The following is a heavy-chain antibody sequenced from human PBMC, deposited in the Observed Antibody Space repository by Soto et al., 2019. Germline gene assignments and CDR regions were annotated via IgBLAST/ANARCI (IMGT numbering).Heavy chain of an antibody. D-gene: IGHD1-26*01. CDR1: GFTFSSYG. CDR3: AKDLNSGSYDY. J-gene: IGHJ4*02. Sequence: QVQLVESGGGVVQPGRSLRLSCAASGFTFSSYGMHWVRQAPGKGLEWVAVISYDGSNKYYADSVKGRFTISRDNSKNTRYLQMNSLRAEDTAVYYCAKDLNSGSYDYWGQGTLVTVSS. V-gene: IGHV3-30*18. CDR2: ISYDGSNK.